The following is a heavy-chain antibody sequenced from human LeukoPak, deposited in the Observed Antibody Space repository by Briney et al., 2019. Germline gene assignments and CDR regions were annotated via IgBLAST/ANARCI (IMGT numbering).Heavy chain of an antibody. V-gene: IGHV1-3*01. CDR1: GYTFTSYA. CDR2: INAGNGNT. J-gene: IGHJ4*02. D-gene: IGHD6-13*01. CDR3: ARDPRIAAAGGRFDY. Sequence: ASVKVSCKASGYTFTSYAMHWVRQAPGQGLEWMGWINAGNGNTKYSKKFQGRVTITRDTSASTAYMELSSLRSEDTAVYYCARDPRIAAAGGRFDYWGQGTLVTVSS.